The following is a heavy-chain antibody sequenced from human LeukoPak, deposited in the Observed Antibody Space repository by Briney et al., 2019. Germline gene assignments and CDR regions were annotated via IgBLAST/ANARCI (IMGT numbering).Heavy chain of an antibody. CDR3: AKASNSGWYWGTLFRKYYFDY. J-gene: IGHJ4*02. Sequence: PGGSLRLSCAASGFTFSSYAMSWVRQAPGKGLEWVSAISGSGGSTYYADSVKGRFTISRDNSKNTLYLQMNSLRAEDTAVYYCAKASNSGWYWGTLFRKYYFDYWGQGTLVTVSS. CDR2: ISGSGGST. V-gene: IGHV3-23*01. D-gene: IGHD6-19*01. CDR1: GFTFSSYA.